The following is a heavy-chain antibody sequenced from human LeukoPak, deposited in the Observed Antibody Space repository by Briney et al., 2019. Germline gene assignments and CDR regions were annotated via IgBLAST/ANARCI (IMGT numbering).Heavy chain of an antibody. D-gene: IGHD3-9*01. CDR1: GFTFSSYS. V-gene: IGHV4-34*01. Sequence: GSLRLSCAASGFTFSSYSMNWVRQPPGKGLEWIGEINHSGSTNYNPSLKSRVTISVDTSKNQFSLKLSSVTAADTAVYYCARGRCSGYYDILTGYSPHFDYWGQGTLVTVSS. CDR3: ARGRCSGYYDILTGYSPHFDY. J-gene: IGHJ4*02. CDR2: INHSGST.